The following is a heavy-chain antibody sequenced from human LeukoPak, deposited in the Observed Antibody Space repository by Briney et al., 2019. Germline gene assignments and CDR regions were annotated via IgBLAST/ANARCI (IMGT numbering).Heavy chain of an antibody. J-gene: IGHJ4*02. D-gene: IGHD2-15*01. CDR2: IYYSGST. Sequence: PSETLSLTCTVSGGSISSYYWSWIRQPPGKGLEWIGYIYYSGSTNYNPSLKSRVTISVDTSKNQFSLKLSSVTAADTAVYYCARPIGGGGDCYGQGTLVTVSS. CDR3: ARPIGGGGDC. CDR1: GGSISSYY. V-gene: IGHV4-59*08.